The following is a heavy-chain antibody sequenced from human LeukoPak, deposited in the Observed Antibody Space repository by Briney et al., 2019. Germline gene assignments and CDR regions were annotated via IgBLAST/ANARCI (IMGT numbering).Heavy chain of an antibody. CDR1: GGSISSYY. J-gene: IGHJ4*02. CDR2: IYYSGST. V-gene: IGHV4-59*12. D-gene: IGHD2-2*01. CDR3: AGETAPGGLCSSTSCYGLDY. Sequence: SETLSLTCTVSGGSISSYYWSWIRQPPGKGLEWIGYIYYSGSTNYNPSLKSRVTISVDTSKNQFSLKLSSVTAADTAVYYCAGETAPGGLCSSTSCYGLDYWGQGTLVTVSS.